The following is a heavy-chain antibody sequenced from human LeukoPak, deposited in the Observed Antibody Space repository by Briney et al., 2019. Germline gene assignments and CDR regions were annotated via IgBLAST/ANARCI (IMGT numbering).Heavy chain of an antibody. CDR1: GGSFSNYY. J-gene: IGHJ6*02. CDR3: ARQPPQYYGMDV. Sequence: SETLSLTCTVSGGSFSNYYWSWVRQPAGKGLEWIGRIYTSGSTDYNPSVKSRVTMSVDTSNNQFSLKLTSVTAADTAVYYCARQPPQYYGMDVWGQGTTVTVSS. V-gene: IGHV4-4*07. D-gene: IGHD1-14*01. CDR2: IYTSGST.